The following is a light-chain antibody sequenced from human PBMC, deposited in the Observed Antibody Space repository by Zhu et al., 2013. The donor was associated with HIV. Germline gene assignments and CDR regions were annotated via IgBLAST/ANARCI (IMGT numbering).Light chain of an antibody. V-gene: IGKV1-33*01. Sequence: DIQMTQSPASLSASVGDRVTITCQASHDINNYLNWYQQKPGKAPKLLIYDASNLETGVPSRFRGSASGAEFTLTISSLQPDDFATYYCQHYAIDTITFGQGTKLDI. CDR3: QHYAIDTIT. J-gene: IGKJ2*01. CDR1: HDINNY. CDR2: DAS.